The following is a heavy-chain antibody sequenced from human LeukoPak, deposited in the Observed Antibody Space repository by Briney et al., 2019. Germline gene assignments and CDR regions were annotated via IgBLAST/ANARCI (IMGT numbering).Heavy chain of an antibody. V-gene: IGHV1-18*04. CDR1: GYTFTSYG. Sequence: ASVKVSCKASGYTFTSYGMRWVRQAPGQGLEWMGWISAYNGNTNYAQKLQGRVTMTTDTSTSTAYMELRSLRSDDTAVYYCARGPVPTHYCSSTSCYGWFDPWGQGTLVTVSS. D-gene: IGHD2-2*01. CDR2: ISAYNGNT. J-gene: IGHJ5*02. CDR3: ARGPVPTHYCSSTSCYGWFDP.